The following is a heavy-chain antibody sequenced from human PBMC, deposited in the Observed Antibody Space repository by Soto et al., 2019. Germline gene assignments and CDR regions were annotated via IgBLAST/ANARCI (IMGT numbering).Heavy chain of an antibody. J-gene: IGHJ4*02. CDR3: ARDDGGGGGRFTFDN. V-gene: IGHV3-33*01. CDR1: GFTFRSYV. Sequence: GGSLRLSCAASGFTFRSYVMRWVRQAPGKGLEWVAVMWWHGRDKFYADSVKGRFTISRDNSNNTLYLQMNSLRAEDTAVYYCARDDGGGGGRFTFDNWGQGTLVTVSS. D-gene: IGHD1-26*01. CDR2: MWWHGRDK.